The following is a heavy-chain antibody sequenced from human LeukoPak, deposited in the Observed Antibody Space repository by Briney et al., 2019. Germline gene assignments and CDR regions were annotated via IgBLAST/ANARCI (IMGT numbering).Heavy chain of an antibody. Sequence: GGSLRVSCAAPVFTFSSYAMSWVRQAPGRGLEWVSALSVGGGVTYYTDSVKGRYTISRENAKNSLYLKMNSLRVEDTAVYYCASETRRVGANFDYWGQGTLVTVSS. V-gene: IGHV3-23*01. D-gene: IGHD1-26*01. CDR1: VFTFSSYA. J-gene: IGHJ4*02. CDR3: ASETRRVGANFDY. CDR2: LSVGGGVT.